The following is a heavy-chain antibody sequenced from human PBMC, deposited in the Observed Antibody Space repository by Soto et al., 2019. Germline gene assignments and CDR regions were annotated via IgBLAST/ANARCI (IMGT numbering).Heavy chain of an antibody. CDR3: AKEFRHDNWFFEH. Sequence: QVQLVESGGGVVQPGRSLRLSCTASGFTFSSHGMQWVRQAPGKGLEWVAVIGRDGSISNYTDSVKGRFTVSRDNSKNTLYLQMNSLRAEDTAVYYCAKEFRHDNWFFEHWGQGTLVTVSS. J-gene: IGHJ4*02. CDR2: IGRDGSIS. CDR1: GFTFSSHG. D-gene: IGHD3-22*01. V-gene: IGHV3-30*18.